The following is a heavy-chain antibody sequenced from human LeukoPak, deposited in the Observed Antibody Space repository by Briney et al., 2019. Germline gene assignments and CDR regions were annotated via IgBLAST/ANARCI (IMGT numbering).Heavy chain of an antibody. CDR1: RFTFSSYA. V-gene: IGHV3-23*01. J-gene: IGHJ6*02. CDR2: ISGTGGST. Sequence: GGSLRLSCAASRFTFSSYAMSWVRQAPGKGLEWVSAISGTGGSTYYADSVKGRFTISRDNSKNTLYLQMNSLRAEDTAVYYCAKASGFLYYYYGMDVWGQGTTVTVSS. D-gene: IGHD1-1*01. CDR3: AKASGFLYYYYGMDV.